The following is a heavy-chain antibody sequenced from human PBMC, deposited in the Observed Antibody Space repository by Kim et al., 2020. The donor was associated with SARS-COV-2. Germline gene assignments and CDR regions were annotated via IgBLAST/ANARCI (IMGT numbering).Heavy chain of an antibody. CDR1: GGSISSSSYY. CDR3: AGLNYYDIWYFNL. J-gene: IGHJ2*01. CDR2: IYYSGST. D-gene: IGHD3-22*01. V-gene: IGHV4-39*07. Sequence: SETLSLTCTVSGGSISSSSYYWGWIRQPPGKGLEWIGSIYYSGSTYYNPSLKSRVTISVDTSKNQFSLKLSSVTAADTAMYYCAGLNYYDIWYFNLWGRGTLVTVSS.